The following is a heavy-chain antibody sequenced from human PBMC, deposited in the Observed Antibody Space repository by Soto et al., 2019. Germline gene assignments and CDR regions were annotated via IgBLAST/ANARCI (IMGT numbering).Heavy chain of an antibody. CDR2: INPSGGST. D-gene: IGHD2-2*01. V-gene: IGHV1-46*03. CDR1: GYTFTSYY. CDR3: ARDPGYCSSTSCYVNYYYYMDV. J-gene: IGHJ6*03. Sequence: GASVKVSCKASGYTFTSYYMHWVRQAPGQGLEWMGIINPSGGSTSYAQKFQGRVTMTRDTSTSTVYMELSSLRSEDTAVYYCARDPGYCSSTSCYVNYYYYMDVWGKGTTVTVSS.